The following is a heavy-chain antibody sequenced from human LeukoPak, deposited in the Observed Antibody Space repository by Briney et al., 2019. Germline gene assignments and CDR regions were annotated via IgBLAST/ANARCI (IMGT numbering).Heavy chain of an antibody. CDR1: GFTFSSYG. Sequence: GGSLRLSCAASGFTFSSYGMDWVRQAPGKGLEWVAGIWYVGSNKYYADSVKGRFTISRDNSKNTLYLQMNSLRAEDTAVYYCAKDSGGEFYYYYYYMDVWGKGTTVTVSS. CDR3: AKDSGGEFYYYYYYMDV. V-gene: IGHV3-33*06. CDR2: IWYVGSNK. D-gene: IGHD3-10*01. J-gene: IGHJ6*03.